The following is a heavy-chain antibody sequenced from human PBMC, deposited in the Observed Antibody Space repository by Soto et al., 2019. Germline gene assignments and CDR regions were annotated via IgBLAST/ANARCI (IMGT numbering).Heavy chain of an antibody. D-gene: IGHD4-4*01. CDR3: AKGWGFSNYYFDY. CDR1: GFTFSSYA. V-gene: IGHV3-23*01. CDR2: ISGTGGHT. J-gene: IGHJ4*02. Sequence: LIRSCAASGFTFSSYAMSWVRQAPGKGLEWVSAISGTGGHTYYADSVKGRFTISRDNSKNTLYLQMSSLRADDTAVYYCAKGWGFSNYYFDYWGQGTLVTVSS.